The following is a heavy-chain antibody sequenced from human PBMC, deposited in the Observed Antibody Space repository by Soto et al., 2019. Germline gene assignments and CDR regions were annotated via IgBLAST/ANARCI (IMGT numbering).Heavy chain of an antibody. V-gene: IGHV3-23*01. CDR1: GFTFSSYA. CDR2: ISGSGGSI. CDR3: ATHHYYDSSGYLDY. J-gene: IGHJ4*02. Sequence: GGSLRLSCAASGFTFSSYAMSWVRQAPGKGLEWVSAISGSGGSIYYADSVKGRFTISRDNSKNTLYLQMNSLRAEDTAVYYCATHHYYDSSGYLDYWGQGTLVTVSS. D-gene: IGHD3-22*01.